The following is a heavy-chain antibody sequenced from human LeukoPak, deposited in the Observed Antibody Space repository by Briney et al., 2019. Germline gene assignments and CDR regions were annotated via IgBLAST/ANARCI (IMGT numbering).Heavy chain of an antibody. D-gene: IGHD1-26*01. J-gene: IGHJ4*02. CDR2: INHSGST. CDR1: GGSFSGYY. CDR3: ARVGGSRPIDF. V-gene: IGHV4-34*01. Sequence: PSETLSLTCAVYGGSFSGYYWSWLRQPPGKGLEWIGEINHSGSTNYNPSLKSRVRLSVDTSKNQFSLKLSSVTAADTAVYYCARVGGSRPIDFWGQGTLVTVSS.